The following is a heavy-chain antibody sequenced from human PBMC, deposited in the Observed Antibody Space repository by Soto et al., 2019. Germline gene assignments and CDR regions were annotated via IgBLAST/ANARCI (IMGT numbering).Heavy chain of an antibody. Sequence: GGSLRLSCAASGFTFSSYDMHWVRQATGKGLEWVSAIGTAGDTYYPGSVKGRFTISRENAKNSLYLQMNSLRAEDTAVYYCAREHPSPDYYGMDVWGQGTTVTVSS. CDR1: GFTFSSYD. CDR2: IGTAGDT. CDR3: AREHPSPDYYGMDV. V-gene: IGHV3-13*01. J-gene: IGHJ6*02.